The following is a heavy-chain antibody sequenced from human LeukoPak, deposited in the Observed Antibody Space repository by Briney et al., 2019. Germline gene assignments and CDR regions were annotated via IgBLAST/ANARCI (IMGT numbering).Heavy chain of an antibody. V-gene: IGHV1-18*01. D-gene: IGHD3-10*01. CDR3: ARGSDYYGSGSYDY. CDR2: ISAYNGNT. J-gene: IGHJ4*02. CDR1: GYTFTSYG. Sequence: GASVKVSCKASGYTFTSYGISWVRQAPGQGLEWMRWISAYNGNTNYAQKLQGRVTMTTDTSTSTAYVELRSLRSDDTAVYYCARGSDYYGSGSYDYWGQGTLVTVSS.